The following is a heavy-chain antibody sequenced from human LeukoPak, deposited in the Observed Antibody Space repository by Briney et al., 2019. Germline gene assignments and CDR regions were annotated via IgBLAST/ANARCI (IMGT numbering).Heavy chain of an antibody. J-gene: IGHJ4*02. CDR3: ARVSYGDSYYFDY. CDR2: IYTSGST. D-gene: IGHD4-17*01. V-gene: IGHV4-61*02. Sequence: SQTLSLTCTVSGVSISSGSYYWSWIRQPAGKGLEWIGRIYTSGSTNYNPSLKSRVTISVDTSKNQFSLKLSSVTAADTAVYYCARVSYGDSYYFDYWGQGTLVTVSS. CDR1: GVSISSGSYY.